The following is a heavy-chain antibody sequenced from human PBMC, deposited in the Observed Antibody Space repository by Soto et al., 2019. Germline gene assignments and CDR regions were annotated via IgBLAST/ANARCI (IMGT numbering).Heavy chain of an antibody. CDR2: IYPGDSDT. Sequence: PGESLKISCKGSGYSFTSYWIGWVRQMPGKGLEWMGIIYPGDSDTRYSPSFQGQVTISADKSISTAYLQWSSLKASDTAMYYCARADSYYDILTGYPQDDAFDIWGQGTMVTVS. CDR3: ARADSYYDILTGYPQDDAFDI. D-gene: IGHD3-9*01. V-gene: IGHV5-51*01. CDR1: GYSFTSYW. J-gene: IGHJ3*02.